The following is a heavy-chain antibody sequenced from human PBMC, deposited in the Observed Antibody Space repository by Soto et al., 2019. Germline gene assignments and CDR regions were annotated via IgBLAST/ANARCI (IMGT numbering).Heavy chain of an antibody. CDR2: ISYDGSNK. CDR1: GFTFSSYG. Sequence: ESGGGVVQPGRSLRLSCAASGFTFSSYGMHWVRQAPGKGLEWVAVISYDGSNKYYADSVKGRFTISRDNSKNTLYLQMNSLRAEDTAVYYCAKGSGSYYRGWFYWGQGTLVTVSS. J-gene: IGHJ4*02. CDR3: AKGSGSYYRGWFY. V-gene: IGHV3-30*18. D-gene: IGHD3-10*01.